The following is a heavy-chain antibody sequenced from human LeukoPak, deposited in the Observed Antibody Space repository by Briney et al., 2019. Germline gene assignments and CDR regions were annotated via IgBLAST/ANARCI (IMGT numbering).Heavy chain of an antibody. Sequence: GGSLRLSCAASGFTFSSYWMHWVRQAPGKGLVWVSRISFNGSTTSYADSVKGRFTISRDNARNSLYLQMNSLTAEDTAVYYCARDPYSGAYGDTYYYYMDVWGKGTTVTISS. V-gene: IGHV3-74*01. CDR1: GFTFSSYW. J-gene: IGHJ6*03. CDR3: ARDPYSGAYGDTYYYYMDV. CDR2: ISFNGSTT. D-gene: IGHD1-26*01.